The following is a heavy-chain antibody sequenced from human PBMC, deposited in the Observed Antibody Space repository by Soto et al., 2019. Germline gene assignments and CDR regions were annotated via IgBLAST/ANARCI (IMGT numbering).Heavy chain of an antibody. Sequence: PSETLSLTCTVSGGSISSSSYYWGWIRQPPGKGLEWIGSIYYSGSTYYNPSLKSRVTISVDTSKNQFSLKLSSVTAADTAVYYCARQDSSSSEVFDYWGQGTLVTVSS. CDR2: IYYSGST. CDR3: ARQDSSSSEVFDY. V-gene: IGHV4-39*01. D-gene: IGHD6-6*01. CDR1: GGSISSSSYY. J-gene: IGHJ4*02.